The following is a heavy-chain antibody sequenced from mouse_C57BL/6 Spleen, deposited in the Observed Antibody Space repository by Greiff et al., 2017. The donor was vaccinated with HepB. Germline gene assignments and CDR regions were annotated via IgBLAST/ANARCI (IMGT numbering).Heavy chain of an antibody. CDR3: ARGENYSNSYYFDY. J-gene: IGHJ2*01. CDR2: IYPRSGNT. V-gene: IGHV1-81*01. CDR1: GYTFTSYG. Sequence: QVQLQQSGAELARPGASVKLSCKASGYTFTSYGISWVKQRTGQGLEWIGEIYPRSGNTYYNEKFKGKATLTADKSSSTAYMELRSLTSEDSAVYFCARGENYSNSYYFDYWGQGTTLTVSS. D-gene: IGHD2-5*01.